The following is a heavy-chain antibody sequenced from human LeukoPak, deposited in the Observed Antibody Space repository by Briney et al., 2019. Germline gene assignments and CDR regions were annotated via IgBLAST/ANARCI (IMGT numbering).Heavy chain of an antibody. V-gene: IGHV4-39*01. Sequence: PSETLSLTCTVSGGSISSSSDYWGWIRQPPGKGLEWIGSIYYSGRTYNNPSLKSRVTISVDTSKNQFSLKLSSVTPADTAVYYCARHRWDGTFNFDYWGQGTLVPVSS. CDR3: ARHRWDGTFNFDY. D-gene: IGHD1-1*01. CDR2: IYYSGRT. CDR1: GGSISSSSDY. J-gene: IGHJ4*02.